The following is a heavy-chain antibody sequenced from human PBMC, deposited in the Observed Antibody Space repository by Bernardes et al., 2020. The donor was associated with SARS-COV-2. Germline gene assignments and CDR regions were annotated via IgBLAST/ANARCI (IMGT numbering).Heavy chain of an antibody. CDR1: GFIFSNYA. J-gene: IGHJ4*02. D-gene: IGHD2-21*01. Sequence: GGSLRLSRSASGFIFSNYAMHWVRQAPGKGLQYVSVISSDGGTTYYADSVKGRFTISRDNSKNTLYLQMTSLRPGDTAVYYCVRDWGGGGRWGQGTLVTVSS. V-gene: IGHV3-64D*08. CDR2: ISSDGGTT. CDR3: VRDWGGGGR.